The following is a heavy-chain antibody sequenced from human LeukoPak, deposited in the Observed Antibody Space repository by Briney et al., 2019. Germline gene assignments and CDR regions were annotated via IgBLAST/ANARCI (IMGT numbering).Heavy chain of an antibody. D-gene: IGHD1-26*01. CDR2: ISYDGSNK. CDR3: ARGTLVGARDY. Sequence: PGGSLRLSCAASGFTFSSYAMHWVRQAPGKGLEWVAVISYDGSNKYYADSVKGRFTISRDNSKNTLYLQMNSLRAEDTAVYYCARGTLVGARDYWGQGTLVTVSS. V-gene: IGHV3-30-3*01. J-gene: IGHJ4*02. CDR1: GFTFSSYA.